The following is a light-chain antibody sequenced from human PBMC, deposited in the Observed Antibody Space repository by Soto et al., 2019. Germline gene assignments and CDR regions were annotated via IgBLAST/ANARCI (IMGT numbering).Light chain of an antibody. CDR2: ANN. CDR1: SSNIGAGYD. CDR3: QSYDSSRSPLYV. V-gene: IGLV1-40*01. J-gene: IGLJ1*01. Sequence: QFALTQPPSVSGAPGQRVSISCTGSSSNIGAGYDVHWYQHLPGTAPKLLIYANNNRPSGVPDRFSGSKSGTSASLAITGLQAEDEADYYCQSYDSSRSPLYVFGTGTKVTVL.